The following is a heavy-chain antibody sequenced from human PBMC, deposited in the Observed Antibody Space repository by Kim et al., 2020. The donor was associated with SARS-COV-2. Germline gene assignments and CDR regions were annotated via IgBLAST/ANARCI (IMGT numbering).Heavy chain of an antibody. CDR2: ISSNGGST. CDR1: GFTFSSYA. V-gene: IGHV3-64*01. D-gene: IGHD2-2*01. CDR3: ARESTPAASYYYYYYMDV. J-gene: IGHJ6*03. Sequence: GGSLRLSCAASGFTFSSYAMHWVRQAPGKGLEYVSAISSNGGSTYYANSVKGRLTISRDNSKNTLYLQMGSLRAEDMAVYYCARESTPAASYYYYYYMDVWGKGTTVTVSS.